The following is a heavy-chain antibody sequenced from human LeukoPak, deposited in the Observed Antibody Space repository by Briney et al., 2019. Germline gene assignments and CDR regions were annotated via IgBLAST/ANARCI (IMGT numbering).Heavy chain of an antibody. J-gene: IGHJ4*02. V-gene: IGHV3-9*01. CDR2: ISWNSGSI. Sequence: GGSLRLSCAASGFTFDDYAMHWVRQAPGKGLEWVSGISWNSGSIGYADSVKGRFTISRDNAKNCLYLEMNSLRAEDTALYYCANDTQWYSWGQGTLVTVSS. CDR1: GFTFDDYA. CDR3: ANDTQWYS. D-gene: IGHD2-15*01.